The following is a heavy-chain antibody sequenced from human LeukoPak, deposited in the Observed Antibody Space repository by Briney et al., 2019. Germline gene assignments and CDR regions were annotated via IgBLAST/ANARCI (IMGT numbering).Heavy chain of an antibody. J-gene: IGHJ4*02. V-gene: IGHV4-34*01. CDR3: ARGNLLSGYCFAS. Sequence: SETLSLTCAVYGGSISGYYWSWIRQPPGKGLEGVGEIHYTGGTSYNPSLKSRATISIDTSKNQLSLKLSSVTAADTAVYYCARGNLLSGYCFASWGQGALVTVSS. D-gene: IGHD3-3*01. CDR2: IHYTGGT. CDR1: GGSISGYY.